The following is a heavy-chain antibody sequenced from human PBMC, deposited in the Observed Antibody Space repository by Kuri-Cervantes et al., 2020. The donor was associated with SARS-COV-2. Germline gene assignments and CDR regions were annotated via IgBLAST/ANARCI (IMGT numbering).Heavy chain of an antibody. D-gene: IGHD2-15*01. CDR3: ARDGLGYCSGGSCYRAFDI. CDR2: IYYSGST. V-gene: IGHV4-59*12. CDR1: GGSISSYY. J-gene: IGHJ3*02. Sequence: GSLRLSCTVSGGSISSYYWSWIRQPPGKGLEWIGYIYYSGSTNYNPSLKSRVTITVDTSKNQFSLKLSSVTAADTAVYYCARDGLGYCSGGSCYRAFDIWGQGTMVTVSS.